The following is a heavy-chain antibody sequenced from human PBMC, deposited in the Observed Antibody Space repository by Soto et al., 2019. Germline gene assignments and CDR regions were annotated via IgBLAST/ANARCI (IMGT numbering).Heavy chain of an antibody. CDR2: INSDGSST. Sequence: EVQLVESGGGLVQPGGSLRLSCAASGFTFSSYWMHWVRQAPGKGLVWVSRINSDGSSTSYADSVKGRFTISRDNAKNTLYLQMNSRRAEDTAVYYCARDYMVRGVSSYNWFDPWGQGTLVTVSS. D-gene: IGHD3-10*01. CDR1: GFTFSSYW. CDR3: ARDYMVRGVSSYNWFDP. V-gene: IGHV3-74*01. J-gene: IGHJ5*02.